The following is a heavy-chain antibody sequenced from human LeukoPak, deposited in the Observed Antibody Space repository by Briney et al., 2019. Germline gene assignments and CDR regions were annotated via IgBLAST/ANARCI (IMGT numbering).Heavy chain of an antibody. CDR1: GFTFNNYA. CDR2: ISDHGGST. D-gene: IGHD2-8*01. Sequence: PGGSLRLSCAASGFTFNNYATSWVRQAPGKGLEWVSAISDHGGSTFYADSVKGRFAISRDNPKNTLYLQMNSLRVEDTAVYYCANDNCTNGVCPQGAFDIWGQGTMVTVSS. V-gene: IGHV3-23*01. CDR3: ANDNCTNGVCPQGAFDI. J-gene: IGHJ3*02.